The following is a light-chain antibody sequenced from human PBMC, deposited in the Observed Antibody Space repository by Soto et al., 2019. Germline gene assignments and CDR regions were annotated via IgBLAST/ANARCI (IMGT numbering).Light chain of an antibody. CDR1: SSDIGSNP. Sequence: QSVLTQPPSASGTPGQRVAISCSGGSSDIGSNPVNWYLHLPGAAPKLLIYRDNQRPSGVPDRFSGSKSGTSASLTISGLQSDEADYFCSAWDDNIYGPVFGGGTKLTVL. J-gene: IGLJ2*01. CDR3: SAWDDNIYGPV. V-gene: IGLV1-44*01. CDR2: RDN.